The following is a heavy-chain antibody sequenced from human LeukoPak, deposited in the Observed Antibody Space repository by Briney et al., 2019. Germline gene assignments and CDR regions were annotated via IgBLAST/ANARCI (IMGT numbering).Heavy chain of an antibody. CDR1: GFTFSSYS. V-gene: IGHV3-21*01. J-gene: IGHJ5*02. CDR2: ISSSSSYI. CDR3: AREGYSYGPQPANWFDP. D-gene: IGHD5-18*01. Sequence: GGSLRLSCAASGFTFSSYSMNWVRQAPGKGLEWVSSISSSSSYIYYADSVKGRFTISRDNAKNSLYLQMNSLRAEDTAVYYCAREGYSYGPQPANWFDPWGQGTLVTVSS.